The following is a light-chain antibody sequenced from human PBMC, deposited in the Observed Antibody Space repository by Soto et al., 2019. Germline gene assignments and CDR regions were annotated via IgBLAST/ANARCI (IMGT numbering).Light chain of an antibody. Sequence: QSALTQPRSVSGSPGQSVSISCTGTTSDVGSYNYVSWYQQHPGQAPRLMIYDVRKRPSGVPDRFSGSKSGNTASLTISGLRAEDEADYYCCSYAGSYVWVFGGGTKVTVL. CDR3: CSYAGSYVWV. CDR1: TSDVGSYNY. J-gene: IGLJ3*02. CDR2: DVR. V-gene: IGLV2-11*01.